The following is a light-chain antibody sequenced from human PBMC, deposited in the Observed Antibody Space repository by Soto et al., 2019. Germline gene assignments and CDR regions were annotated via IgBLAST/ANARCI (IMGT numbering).Light chain of an antibody. J-gene: IGKJ1*01. CDR2: DAS. CDR3: QQYSNDPGT. Sequence: DIQMTQSPSTLSASVGDRVTITCRASQTFSSWLAWYQQKPGKAPKLLIYDASSLESGVPSRFSGSGSGTEFTLTISSLQADDFATYDCQQYSNDPGTCGQGTKVEIK. V-gene: IGKV1-5*01. CDR1: QTFSSW.